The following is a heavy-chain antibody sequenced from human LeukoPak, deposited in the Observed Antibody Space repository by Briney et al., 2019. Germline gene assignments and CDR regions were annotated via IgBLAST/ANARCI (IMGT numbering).Heavy chain of an antibody. CDR3: AAAGGTESGTFDY. CDR1: GGSISSNY. CDR2: IYHSGTT. D-gene: IGHD3-16*01. J-gene: IGHJ4*02. V-gene: IGHV4-59*01. Sequence: MTSETLSLTCTVSGGSISSNYWSWIRQPPGKGPEWIGYIYHSGTTNYNPSLKSRVTISLDTSKNQFSLKLSSVTAADTAVYYCAAAGGTESGTFDYWGQGTLVTVSP.